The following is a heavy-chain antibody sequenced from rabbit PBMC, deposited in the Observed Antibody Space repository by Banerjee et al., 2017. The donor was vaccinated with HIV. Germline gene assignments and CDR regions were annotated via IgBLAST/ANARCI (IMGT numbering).Heavy chain of an antibody. J-gene: IGHJ4*01. V-gene: IGHV1S40*01. CDR3: ARSNDYGDYGL. Sequence: QSLEESGGDLVKPGASLTLTCTASGFSLSNQYWIHWVRQAPGKGPEWIACIYPGDGSTGYASWVNGRFTISKTSSTTVTLQMTSLTAADTATYFCARSNDYGDYGLWGPGTLVTVS. CDR1: GFSLSNQYW. CDR2: IYPGDGST. D-gene: IGHD2-1*01.